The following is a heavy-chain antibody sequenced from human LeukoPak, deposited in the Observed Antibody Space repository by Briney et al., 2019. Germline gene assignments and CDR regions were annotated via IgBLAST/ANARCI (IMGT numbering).Heavy chain of an antibody. J-gene: IGHJ4*02. CDR1: GYSFTSYW. CDR3: AREVGYERIDY. D-gene: IGHD1-1*01. CDR2: IFPGDSDT. Sequence: GESLKISCKGSGYSFTSYWIGWVRQMPAKGLEGMGIIFPGDSDTRYSPSFQGHVTISADKSISTAYLQWSSLKASDTAMYYCAREVGYERIDYWGQGTLVTVSS. V-gene: IGHV5-51*01.